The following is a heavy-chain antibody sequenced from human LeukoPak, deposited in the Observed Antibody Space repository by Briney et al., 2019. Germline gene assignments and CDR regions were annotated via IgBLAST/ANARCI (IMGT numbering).Heavy chain of an antibody. CDR3: ARDGGSGILD. Sequence: GGSLRLSCAVSGFTFSSYAMSWVRQAPGKGLEWVSYISSNGSPIFYADSVKGRFTISRDNAKNSLSLLMNSLRAEDTAVYYCARDGGSGILDWGQGTLVTVSS. CDR1: GFTFSSYA. D-gene: IGHD3-10*01. J-gene: IGHJ4*02. V-gene: IGHV3-48*03. CDR2: ISSNGSPI.